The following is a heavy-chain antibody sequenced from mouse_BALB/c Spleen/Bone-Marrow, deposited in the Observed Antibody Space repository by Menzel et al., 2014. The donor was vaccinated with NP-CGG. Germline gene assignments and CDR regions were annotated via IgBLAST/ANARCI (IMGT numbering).Heavy chain of an antibody. V-gene: IGHV14-3*02. CDR3: ARWEYYAMDY. D-gene: IGHD4-1*01. CDR1: GFNIKDTY. CDR2: IDPANGNT. J-gene: IGHJ4*01. Sequence: EVQLQQSGAELVEPGASVKLSCAASGFNIKDTYMHWVKQRPEQGLEWIGRIDPANGNTKYDPKSQGKATITADTSSNTAYLQLSSLTSEDTAVYYCARWEYYAMDYWGQGTSVTVSS.